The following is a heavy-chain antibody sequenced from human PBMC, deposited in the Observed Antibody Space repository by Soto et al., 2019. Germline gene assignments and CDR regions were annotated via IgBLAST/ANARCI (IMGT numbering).Heavy chain of an antibody. V-gene: IGHV3-23*04. Sequence: EVQLVESGGGLVQPGGSLRLSCAASGFTFSSYWMSWVRQAPGKGLEWVSAISGSGGSTYYADSVKGRFTISRDNSKNTLYLQMNSLRAEDTAVYYCAKGGDVVVVAASPGAFDIWGQGTMVTVSS. CDR3: AKGGDVVVVAASPGAFDI. CDR2: ISGSGGST. CDR1: GFTFSSYW. D-gene: IGHD2-15*01. J-gene: IGHJ3*02.